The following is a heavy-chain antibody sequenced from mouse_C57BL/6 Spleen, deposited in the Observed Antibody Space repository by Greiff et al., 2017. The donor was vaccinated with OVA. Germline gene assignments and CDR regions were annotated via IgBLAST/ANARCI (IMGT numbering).Heavy chain of an antibody. CDR3: ASSSSGYVGAMEY. Sequence: VQLQQPGAELVRPGSSVKLSCKASGYTFTSYWMHWVKQRPIQGLEWIGNIYPSDSETHYNQKFKDKATLTVDKSSSTAYLQLSSLTSEDCAVTYCASSSSGYVGAMEYWGQGTSVTVSA. D-gene: IGHD3-2*02. CDR1: GYTFTSYW. V-gene: IGHV1-52*01. CDR2: IYPSDSET. J-gene: IGHJ4*01.